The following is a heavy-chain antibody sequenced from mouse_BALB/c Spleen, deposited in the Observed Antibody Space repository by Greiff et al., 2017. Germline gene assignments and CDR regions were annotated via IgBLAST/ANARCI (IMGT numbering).Heavy chain of an antibody. CDR3: ARDGSYRYEGGPMDY. CDR1: GYTFTSYS. D-gene: IGHD2-14*01. CDR2: INPSSGYT. V-gene: IGHV1-4*01. Sequence: QVQLQQSGAELARPGASVKMSCKASGYTFTSYSMHWVKQRPGQGLEWIGYINPSSGYTNYNQKFKDKATLTADKSSSTAYMQLSSLTSEDSAVYYCARDGSYRYEGGPMDYWGQGTSVTVSS. J-gene: IGHJ4*01.